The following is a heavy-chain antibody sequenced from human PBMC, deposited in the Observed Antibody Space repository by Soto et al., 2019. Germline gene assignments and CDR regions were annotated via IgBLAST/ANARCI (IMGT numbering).Heavy chain of an antibody. CDR1: GGSISSYY. J-gene: IGHJ4*02. V-gene: IGHV4-59*01. CDR2: IYYSGST. D-gene: IGHD4-17*01. CDR3: ARGISATVTSGVHFDY. Sequence: PSETLSLTCTVSGGSISSYYWSWIRQPPGKGLEWIGYIYYSGSTNYNPSLKSRVTISVDTSKNQFSLKLSSVTAADTAVYYCARGISATVTSGVHFDYWGQGTLVTVSX.